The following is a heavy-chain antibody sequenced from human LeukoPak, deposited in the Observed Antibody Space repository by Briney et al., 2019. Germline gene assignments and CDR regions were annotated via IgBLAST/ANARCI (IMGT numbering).Heavy chain of an antibody. J-gene: IGHJ4*02. CDR1: GFTLSSYG. CDR3: AKSPYSSSSFDY. Sequence: GGSLRLTCAASGFTLSSYGMHWVRQAPGKGLVWVAFIRYDGSNKYYADSVKGRFTISRDNSKNTLYLQMNSLRAEDTAAYYCAKSPYSSSSFDYWGQGTLVTVSS. D-gene: IGHD6-6*01. CDR2: IRYDGSNK. V-gene: IGHV3-30*02.